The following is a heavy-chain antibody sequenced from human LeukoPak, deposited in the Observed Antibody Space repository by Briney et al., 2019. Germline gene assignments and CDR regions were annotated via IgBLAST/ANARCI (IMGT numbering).Heavy chain of an antibody. CDR3: VKDLYAWEPKSGDY. CDR2: ISSNGGST. Sequence: GGSLRLSCSASGFTFSSYAMHWVRQAPGKGLEYVSAISSNGGSTYYADSVKGRFTLSRDNSENTLYLQMSSLRPEDTAVYYCVKDLYAWEPKSGDYWGQGTLVTVSS. V-gene: IGHV3-64D*09. D-gene: IGHD1-26*01. CDR1: GFTFSSYA. J-gene: IGHJ4*02.